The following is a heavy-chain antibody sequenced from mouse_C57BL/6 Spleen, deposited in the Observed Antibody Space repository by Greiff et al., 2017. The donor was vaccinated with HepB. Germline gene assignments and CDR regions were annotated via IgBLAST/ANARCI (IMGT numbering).Heavy chain of an antibody. J-gene: IGHJ3*01. CDR3: ARDYYGSSYENAY. V-gene: IGHV1-53*01. CDR2: INHSNGGT. Sequence: QVQLKQSGTELVKPGASVKLSCKASGYTFTSYWMHWVKQRPGQGLEWIGNINHSNGGTNYNEKVKSKATLTVDKSSSTAYMQLSSLTSEDSAVYYCARDYYGSSYENAYWGQGTLVTVSA. D-gene: IGHD1-1*01. CDR1: GYTFTSYW.